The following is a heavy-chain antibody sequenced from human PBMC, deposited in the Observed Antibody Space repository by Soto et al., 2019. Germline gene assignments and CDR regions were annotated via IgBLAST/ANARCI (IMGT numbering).Heavy chain of an antibody. CDR2: IYYSGST. V-gene: IGHV4-61*08. CDR3: ASDRGIGSKNNWFDP. CDR1: GGSVSSSDYY. Sequence: QVQLQESGPGLVKPSETLSLTCTVSGGSVSSSDYYWSWIRQPPGKGLEWIGYIYYSGSTNYNPSLTSRVTISVDTSKHQFSLKLSSVTPAATAVYYCASDRGIGSKNNWFDPWGQGTLVTVSS. J-gene: IGHJ5*02. D-gene: IGHD3-10*01.